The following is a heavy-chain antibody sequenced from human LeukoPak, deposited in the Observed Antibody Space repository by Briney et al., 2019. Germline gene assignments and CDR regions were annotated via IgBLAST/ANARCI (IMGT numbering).Heavy chain of an antibody. D-gene: IGHD6-13*01. CDR1: GFTFSSYG. CDR3: ARDTAGYVLYAEYFQH. V-gene: IGHV3-30*03. J-gene: IGHJ1*01. Sequence: GRSLRLSCAASGFTFSSYGMHWIRQAPGKGLEWVAGISYDGSNQDYVDSVKGRFTISRDNSKNTLYLQMNSLRAEDTAVYYCARDTAGYVLYAEYFQHWGQGTLVTVSS. CDR2: ISYDGSNQ.